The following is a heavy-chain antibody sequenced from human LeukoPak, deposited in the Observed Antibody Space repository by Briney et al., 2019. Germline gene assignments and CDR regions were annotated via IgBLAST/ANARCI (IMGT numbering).Heavy chain of an antibody. D-gene: IGHD2-2*01. CDR2: ISAYNGNT. CDR3: AGGGRYCSSTSCSDFDY. CDR1: GYTFTSYG. V-gene: IGHV1-18*01. J-gene: IGHJ4*02. Sequence: ASVKVPCKASGYTFTSYGISWVRQAAGQGRDWMGWISAYNGNTNYAQKLQGRVTMTTDTSTSTAYMELRSLRSDDTAVYYCAGGGRYCSSTSCSDFDYWGQGTLVTVSS.